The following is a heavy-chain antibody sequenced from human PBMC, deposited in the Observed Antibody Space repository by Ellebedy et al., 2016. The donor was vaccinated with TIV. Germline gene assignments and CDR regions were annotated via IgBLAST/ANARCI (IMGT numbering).Heavy chain of an antibody. CDR2: INPTGGGT. D-gene: IGHD3-16*01. CDR3: ARDSRDMITFGGLLYFGLDV. Sequence: APVKVSCKASGYTFTSYYIHWVRQAPGQGLEWMGFINPTGGGTTYTQKFQGRLTMITDTSTSTVYMELSSLRSEDTAVYYCARDSRDMITFGGLLYFGLDVWGQGTTVTVSS. V-gene: IGHV1-46*01. CDR1: GYTFTSYY. J-gene: IGHJ6*02.